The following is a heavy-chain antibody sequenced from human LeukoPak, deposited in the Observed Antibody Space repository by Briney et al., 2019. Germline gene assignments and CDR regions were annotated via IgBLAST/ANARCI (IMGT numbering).Heavy chain of an antibody. D-gene: IGHD3-3*01. CDR2: INPNSGGT. V-gene: IGHV1-2*02. J-gene: IGHJ4*02. CDR3: ASRTIFGVALFDY. CDR1: GYTFTGYY. Sequence: GASVKVSCKASGYTFTGYYMHWVRQAPGQGLEWMGWINPNSGGTNYAQKFQGRVTMTRDTSISTAYMELSRLRSDDTAVYYCASRTIFGVALFDYWGQGTLVTVSS.